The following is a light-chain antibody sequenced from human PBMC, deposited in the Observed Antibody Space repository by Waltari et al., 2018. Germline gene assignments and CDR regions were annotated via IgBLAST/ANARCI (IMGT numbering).Light chain of an antibody. CDR3: QQYGSSPWT. CDR1: QSVSSSY. J-gene: IGKJ1*01. Sequence: EIVLTQSPGTLSLSPGERATLSSSASQSVSSSYLAWYQQKPGQSPRVLIHGASNRATGIPDRFSGSGSGTDFTLTISRLEPEDFAVYYCQQYGSSPWTFGQGTKVEIK. V-gene: IGKV3-20*01. CDR2: GAS.